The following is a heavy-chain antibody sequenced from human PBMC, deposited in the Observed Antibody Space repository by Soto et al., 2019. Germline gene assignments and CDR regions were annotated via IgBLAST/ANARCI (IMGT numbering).Heavy chain of an antibody. CDR2: INPNSGGT. CDR3: ARGRSSSFRWFDP. D-gene: IGHD6-13*01. Sequence: SVKVSCKASGYTFTSYYMHWVRQAPGQGLEWMGWINPNSGGTNYAQKFQGWVTMTRDTSISTAYMELSSLRSEDTAVYYCARGRSSSFRWFDPWGQGTLVTVSS. J-gene: IGHJ5*02. CDR1: GYTFTSYY. V-gene: IGHV1-2*04.